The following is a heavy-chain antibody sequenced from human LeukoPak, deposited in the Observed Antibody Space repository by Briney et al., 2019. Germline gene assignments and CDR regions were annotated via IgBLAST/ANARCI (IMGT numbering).Heavy chain of an antibody. J-gene: IGHJ4*02. CDR2: TNRDGSST. V-gene: IGHV3-74*01. Sequence: GGSLRLSCAASGFTFSSYWIHWVRQAPGKGPVWVARTNRDGSSTAYADSVKGRFTISKDNAKNTLYLLMNSLRAEDTAVYYCARDSVECYIFDYWGQGTLVTVSS. D-gene: IGHD2-21*01. CDR3: ARDSVECYIFDY. CDR1: GFTFSSYW.